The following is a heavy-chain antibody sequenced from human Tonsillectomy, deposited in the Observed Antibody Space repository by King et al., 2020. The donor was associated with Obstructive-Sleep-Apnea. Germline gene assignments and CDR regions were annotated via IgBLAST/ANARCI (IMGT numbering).Heavy chain of an antibody. CDR3: ARPTMVRGVINYFDY. CDR1: GYSFTSYW. V-gene: IGHV5-51*01. J-gene: IGHJ4*02. CDR2: IYPGDSDT. Sequence: QLVQSGAEVKKPGASLKISCKGSGYSFTSYWIGWVRQMPGKGLEWMGLIYPGDSDTRYNPSFQGQVTISADKSISTAYLQWSSLKASDTAMYYCARPTMVRGVINYFDYWGQGTLVTVSS. D-gene: IGHD3-10*01.